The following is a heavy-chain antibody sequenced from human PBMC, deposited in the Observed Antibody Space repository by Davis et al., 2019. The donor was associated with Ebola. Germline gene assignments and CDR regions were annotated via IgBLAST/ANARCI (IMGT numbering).Heavy chain of an antibody. CDR3: AKEGGYSYNFDY. CDR1: GFTFSSYA. CDR2: ISGSGGST. Sequence: GESLKISCAASGFTFSSYAMSWVRQAPGKGLEWVSAISGSGGSTYYADSVKGRFTISRDNSKNTLYLQMNSLRAEDTAVYYCAKEGGYSYNFDYWGQGTLVTVSS. J-gene: IGHJ4*02. V-gene: IGHV3-23*01. D-gene: IGHD5-18*01.